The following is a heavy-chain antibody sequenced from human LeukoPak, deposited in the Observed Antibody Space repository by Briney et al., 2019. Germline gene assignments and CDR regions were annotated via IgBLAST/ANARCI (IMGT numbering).Heavy chain of an antibody. V-gene: IGHV1-46*01. Sequence: ASVKVSCKASGYTFTSYYMHWVRQAPGQGLEWMGIINPSGGSTSYAQKFQGRVTITRNTSISTAYMELSSLRSEDTAVYYCARGPLYSSPTSGYYFDYWGQGTLVTVSS. CDR3: ARGPLYSSPTSGYYFDY. D-gene: IGHD6-13*01. CDR2: INPSGGST. J-gene: IGHJ4*02. CDR1: GYTFTSYY.